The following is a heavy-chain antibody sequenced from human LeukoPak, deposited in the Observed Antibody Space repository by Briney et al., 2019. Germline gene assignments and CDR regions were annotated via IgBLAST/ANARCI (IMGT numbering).Heavy chain of an antibody. V-gene: IGHV1-2*02. CDR2: INPNSGGT. Sequence: VAPVKVSCKASGYTFTGPYIHWVRQAPGQGLEWMGWINPNSGGTKYAQKFQGRVTVTRDTSTSTAYMELSGLRADDTAAYYCARVEYCTKGVCINFDLWGQRTLVTVSS. CDR1: GYTFTGPY. D-gene: IGHD2-8*01. J-gene: IGHJ4*02. CDR3: ARVEYCTKGVCINFDL.